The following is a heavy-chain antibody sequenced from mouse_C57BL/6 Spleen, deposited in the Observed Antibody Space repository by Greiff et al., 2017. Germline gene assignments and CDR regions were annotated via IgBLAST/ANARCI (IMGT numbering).Heavy chain of an antibody. V-gene: IGHV2-2*01. CDR1: GFSLTSYG. J-gene: IGHJ4*01. CDR2: IWSGGST. Sequence: VQLVESGPGLVQPSQSLSITCTVSGFSLTSYGVHWVRQSPGKGLEWLGVIWSGGSTDYNAAFVSRLSISKDNSKSQVFFKMNSLQADDTAIYYCAREGYYYYGSSYHAMDYWGQGTSVTVSS. CDR3: AREGYYYYGSSYHAMDY. D-gene: IGHD1-1*01.